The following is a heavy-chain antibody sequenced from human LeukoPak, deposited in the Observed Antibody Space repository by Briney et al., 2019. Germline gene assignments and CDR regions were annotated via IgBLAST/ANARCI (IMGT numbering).Heavy chain of an antibody. J-gene: IGHJ4*02. CDR3: AADPGDY. CDR2: ISSRSSYI. D-gene: IGHD7-27*01. V-gene: IGHV3-21*01. Sequence: GGSLRLSCAASGFTFSSYNMNWVRQAPGKGLEWVSSISSRSSYINYADSVKGRFTISRDNAKNSLYLQMNSLRAEDTAVYYCAADPGDYWGQGTLVTVSS. CDR1: GFTFSSYN.